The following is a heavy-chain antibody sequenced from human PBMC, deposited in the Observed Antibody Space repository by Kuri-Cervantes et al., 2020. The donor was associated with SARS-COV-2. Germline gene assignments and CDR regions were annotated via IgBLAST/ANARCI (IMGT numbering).Heavy chain of an antibody. CDR1: RFTFSNYT. V-gene: IGHV3-21*04. CDR2: IGRSSSCL. D-gene: IGHD3-22*01. Sequence: GGSLRLSCAASRFTFSNYTMNWVRQAPGKGLEWVSSIGRSSSCLYCADSLKGRFTISRDNAKNSLYLQMNSLRAEDTALYYCARVDYDSSAIPPDYWGQGTLVTVSS. CDR3: ARVDYDSSAIPPDY. J-gene: IGHJ4*02.